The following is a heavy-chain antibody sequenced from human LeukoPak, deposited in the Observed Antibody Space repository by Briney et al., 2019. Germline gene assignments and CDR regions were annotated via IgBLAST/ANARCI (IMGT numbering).Heavy chain of an antibody. Sequence: PGGSLGLSCAASGFTFSDYAMTWVRQAPGKGLEWVSAISGTGGNTFYVDSVKGRFTISRDKSRNTLYLQMNSLRVEDTALYYCAKAYRPFDDTASMDVWGQGTTVTVSS. V-gene: IGHV3-23*01. CDR1: GFTFSDYA. D-gene: IGHD3-9*01. J-gene: IGHJ6*02. CDR3: AKAYRPFDDTASMDV. CDR2: ISGTGGNT.